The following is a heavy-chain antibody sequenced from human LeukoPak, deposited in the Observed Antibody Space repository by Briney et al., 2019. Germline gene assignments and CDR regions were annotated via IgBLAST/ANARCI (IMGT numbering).Heavy chain of an antibody. D-gene: IGHD2-15*01. CDR1: GYTFTSYG. CDR2: ISAYNGNT. CDR3: ARDHCSPGTCLGGH. J-gene: IGHJ4*02. V-gene: IGHV1-18*01. Sequence: ASVKVSCKASGYTFTSYGISWVRQAPGQGLEWMGWISAYNGNTNYAQKLQGRVTMTRDTSTSTVYMELSSLRSEDTAVYYCARDHCSPGTCLGGHWGQGTLVTVSS.